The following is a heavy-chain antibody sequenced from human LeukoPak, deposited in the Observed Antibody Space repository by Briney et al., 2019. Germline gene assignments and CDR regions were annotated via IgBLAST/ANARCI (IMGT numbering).Heavy chain of an antibody. CDR1: GYAFTNYY. V-gene: IGHV1-2*02. D-gene: IGHD2-8*01. Sequence: ASVKVSCKASGYAFTNYYMHWVRQAPGQGLEWMGWINPNSGGTKYAQKFQGRVIMTSDTSITTFYMELSSLRSDDTAVFYCATSDQPMLYNYFDYWGQGTLVTVSS. J-gene: IGHJ4*02. CDR2: INPNSGGT. CDR3: ATSDQPMLYNYFDY.